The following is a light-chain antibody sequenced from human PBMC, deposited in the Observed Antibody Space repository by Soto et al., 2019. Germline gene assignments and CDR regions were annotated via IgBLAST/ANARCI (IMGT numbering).Light chain of an antibody. Sequence: DIQMTQSPSSLSASVGDRVTLTCRASQGISNDLDWFQQKPGKAPESLIYAASTLHSGVPSKFSGSGSGTDFTLTIDSLQPEDFATYYCLQYNRYPRTFGQGTKVDIK. J-gene: IGKJ1*01. CDR3: LQYNRYPRT. CDR2: AAS. CDR1: QGISND. V-gene: IGKV1-16*02.